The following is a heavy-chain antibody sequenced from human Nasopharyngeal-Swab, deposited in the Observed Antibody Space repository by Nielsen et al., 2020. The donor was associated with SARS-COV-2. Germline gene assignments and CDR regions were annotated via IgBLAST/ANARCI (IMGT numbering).Heavy chain of an antibody. CDR1: GYIFTNYD. CDR3: ARHGVAEDY. J-gene: IGHJ4*02. Sequence: ASVKVSCKASGYIFTNYDISWVRQARGQGLEWMGWIGAYNGNTNYAQKFQDRVTMTTDTSTSTVYMELRSLRSDDTAVYYCARHGVAEDYWGQGTLVTVSS. V-gene: IGHV1-18*01. D-gene: IGHD3-3*01. CDR2: IGAYNGNT.